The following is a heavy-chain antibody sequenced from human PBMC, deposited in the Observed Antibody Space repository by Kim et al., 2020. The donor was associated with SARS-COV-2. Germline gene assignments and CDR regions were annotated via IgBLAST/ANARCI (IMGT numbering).Heavy chain of an antibody. Sequence: DTRYSPSFQGQVTISADKSISPAYLQWSSLKASDTAMYYCAREQWLYAFDIWGQGTMVTVSS. V-gene: IGHV5-51*01. J-gene: IGHJ3*02. CDR2: DT. D-gene: IGHD6-19*01. CDR3: AREQWLYAFDI.